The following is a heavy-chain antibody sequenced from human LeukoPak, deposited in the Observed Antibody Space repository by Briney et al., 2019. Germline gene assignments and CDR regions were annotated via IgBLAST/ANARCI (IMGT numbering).Heavy chain of an antibody. D-gene: IGHD3-22*01. CDR2: IYPGDSDT. Sequence: GESLKISCKGSGYSFTSYWIGWVRQMPGKGLEWMGIIYPGDSDTRYSPSFQGQVTISADKSISTAYLQWSSLKASDTAMYYCARPRYDRSGYYLYYFDSWGQGTLVTASS. CDR1: GYSFTSYW. J-gene: IGHJ4*02. CDR3: ARPRYDRSGYYLYYFDS. V-gene: IGHV5-51*01.